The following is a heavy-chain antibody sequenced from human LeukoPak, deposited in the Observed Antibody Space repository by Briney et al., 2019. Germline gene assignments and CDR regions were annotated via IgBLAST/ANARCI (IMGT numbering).Heavy chain of an antibody. D-gene: IGHD3-22*01. CDR2: IWYDGSNK. J-gene: IGHJ4*02. CDR3: AKFRYYYDSSGSGIDY. Sequence: PGGSLRLSXAEPGFTFSSYGMHWVRQAPGKGLEWVAVIWYDGSNKYYADSVKGRFTISRDNSKNTLFMQMKSLRAEDTAVYYCAKFRYYYDSSGSGIDYWGQGTLVTVSS. V-gene: IGHV3-33*06. CDR1: GFTFSSYG.